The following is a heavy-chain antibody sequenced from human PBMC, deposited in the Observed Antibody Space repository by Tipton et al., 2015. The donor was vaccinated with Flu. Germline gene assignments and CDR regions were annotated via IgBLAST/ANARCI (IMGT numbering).Heavy chain of an antibody. V-gene: IGHV4-59*01. Sequence: TLSLTCDVSGGSISGYYWTWIRQPPGKGLECIACLYYTGSTNYNPSFKSRVTISVDTSKNQFSLMLKSVTAADTAVYYCARGHRYSSAWDLDYWGQGTLVTVSS. CDR3: ARGHRYSSAWDLDY. D-gene: IGHD6-19*01. CDR1: GGSISGYY. J-gene: IGHJ4*02. CDR2: LYYTGST.